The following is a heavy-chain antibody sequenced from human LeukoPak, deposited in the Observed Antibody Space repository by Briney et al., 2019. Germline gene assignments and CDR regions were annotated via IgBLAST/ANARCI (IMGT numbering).Heavy chain of an antibody. CDR3: ATAGNYRFDY. CDR2: INPDGSTI. D-gene: IGHD1-7*01. CDR1: GFTFSTYW. Sequence: SGGSLRLSCEASGFTFSTYWMHWVRQAPGKGLVWVSRINPDGSTINYADSVKGRFTISRDNAKNTLYLQMNSLRAEDTAVYYCATAGNYRFDYWGQGTLVTVSS. V-gene: IGHV3-74*01. J-gene: IGHJ4*02.